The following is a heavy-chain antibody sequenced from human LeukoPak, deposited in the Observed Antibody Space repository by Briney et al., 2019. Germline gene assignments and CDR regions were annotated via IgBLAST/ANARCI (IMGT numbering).Heavy chain of an antibody. CDR1: GYTLTELS. J-gene: IGHJ4*02. Sequence: ASVKVSCKVSGYTLTELSMHWVRQAPGKGLEWVGGFDPDDGETIYAQKFQGRVTMTEDTSTDTAYMELSSLSSEDTAVYYCATEDPPGIAARGAKPFDYWGQGTLVTVSS. V-gene: IGHV1-24*01. D-gene: IGHD6-13*01. CDR2: FDPDDGET. CDR3: ATEDPPGIAARGAKPFDY.